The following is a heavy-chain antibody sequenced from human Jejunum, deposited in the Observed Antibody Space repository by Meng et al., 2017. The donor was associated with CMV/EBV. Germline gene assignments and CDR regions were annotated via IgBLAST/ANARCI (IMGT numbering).Heavy chain of an antibody. Sequence: SCADSGFTFSSYDMNWVRQAPGKGLEWISYISSSGSPVYYADSVKGRFTISRDNAKNSLYLQMNSLRAEDTAVYYCARDWNCDYWGQGTLVTVS. CDR3: ARDWNCDY. V-gene: IGHV3-48*03. D-gene: IGHD1-1*01. CDR1: GFTFSSYD. J-gene: IGHJ4*02. CDR2: ISSSGSPV.